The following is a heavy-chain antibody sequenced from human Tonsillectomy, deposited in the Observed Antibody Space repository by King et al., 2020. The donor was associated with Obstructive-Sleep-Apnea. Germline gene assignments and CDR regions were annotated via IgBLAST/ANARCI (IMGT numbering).Heavy chain of an antibody. J-gene: IGHJ4*02. D-gene: IGHD1-26*01. V-gene: IGHV3-7*01. Sequence: VQLVESGGGLVQPGGSLRLSCAASGFTFRSYLMTRVRQAPGWGLEWVANIKQEGTETDYLDSVRGRFTISRDNAKSSLYLQMNSLRAEDTAVYYCARDKLMNSYTGSYFPYWGQGTLVTASS. CDR2: IKQEGTET. CDR3: ARDKLMNSYTGSYFPY. CDR1: GFTFRSYL.